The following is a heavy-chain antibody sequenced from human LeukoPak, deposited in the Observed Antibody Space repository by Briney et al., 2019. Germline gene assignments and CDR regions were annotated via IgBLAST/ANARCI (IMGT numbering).Heavy chain of an antibody. V-gene: IGHV1-2*02. D-gene: IGHD2-21*01. Sequence: GASVKISCKASGYTFTGYYMHWVRQAPGQGLEWMGWINPNSSGTNYAQKFQGRVTMTRDTSISTVYMELSRLRSDDTAVYYCARDSFRWAYDWGQGTLVTVSS. CDR2: INPNSSGT. CDR1: GYTFTGYY. J-gene: IGHJ4*02. CDR3: ARDSFRWAYD.